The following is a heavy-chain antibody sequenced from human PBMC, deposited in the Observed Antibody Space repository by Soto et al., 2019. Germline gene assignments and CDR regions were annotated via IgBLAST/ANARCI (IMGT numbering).Heavy chain of an antibody. V-gene: IGHV1-3*01. Sequence: ASVKVSCKASGYTFTTYAMHWVRQAPGQRLEWMGWINAANGNTKYSQKFQGRVTITRDTSASTAYMELSSLRSEDTAVYTCARSLMNPAMVTFYYFDYWGQETLVTVSS. CDR1: GYTFTTYA. D-gene: IGHD5-18*01. CDR3: ARSLMNPAMVTFYYFDY. CDR2: INAANGNT. J-gene: IGHJ4*02.